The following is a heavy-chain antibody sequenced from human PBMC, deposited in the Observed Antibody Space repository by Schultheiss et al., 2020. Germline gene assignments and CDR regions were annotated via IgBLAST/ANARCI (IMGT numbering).Heavy chain of an antibody. Sequence: GGSLRLSCAASGFTFNNTWMSWVRQAPGKGLEWVANIKQDGSEKYYADSVKGRFTISRDNSKNTLYLQMNSLRAEDTAVYYCAKDSSYGFDYWGQGTLVTVSS. V-gene: IGHV3-7*01. J-gene: IGHJ4*02. CDR1: GFTFNNTW. CDR3: AKDSSYGFDY. CDR2: IKQDGSEK. D-gene: IGHD5-18*01.